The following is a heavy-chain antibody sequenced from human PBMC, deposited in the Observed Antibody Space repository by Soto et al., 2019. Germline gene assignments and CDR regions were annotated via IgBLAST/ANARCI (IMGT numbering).Heavy chain of an antibody. CDR1: GFSVNNND. V-gene: IGHV3-53*01. J-gene: IGHJ1*01. CDR2: IYSSGSI. CDR3: ARIALSGDADC. Sequence: EVQLVESGGGLIQPGGSLRLSCATTGFSVNNNDMSWVRQAPGKGLEWVSLIYSSGSIKYADSVKGRFTISRDNTKNIVYRQMNSLSADDSAVYYCARIALSGDADCWGQVPRVTVSS. D-gene: IGHD2-21*01.